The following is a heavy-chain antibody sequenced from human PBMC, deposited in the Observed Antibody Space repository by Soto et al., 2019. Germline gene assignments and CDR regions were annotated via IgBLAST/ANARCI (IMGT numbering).Heavy chain of an antibody. Sequence: HVQLVQSGAEVKKPGASLKVSCKASGYTFTSYDINWVRQATGQGLEWMGWMNPNIGNTGYAQKLQGRVTMTRNTSISTAYMELSSLRSEDTAVYYCARSGGLLWFGEHLYYFEYWGQGTLVTVSS. D-gene: IGHD3-10*01. CDR1: GYTFTSYD. J-gene: IGHJ4*02. V-gene: IGHV1-8*01. CDR2: MNPNIGNT. CDR3: ARSGGLLWFGEHLYYFEY.